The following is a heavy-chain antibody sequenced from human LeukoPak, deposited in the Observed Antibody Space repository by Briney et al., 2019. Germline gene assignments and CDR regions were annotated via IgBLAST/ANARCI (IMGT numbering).Heavy chain of an antibody. V-gene: IGHV1-8*01. CDR2: MNPNSGNI. D-gene: IGHD3-22*01. J-gene: IGHJ3*02. Sequence: GASVKVSCKASGYTFTSYDINWVRQATGQGLEWMGWMNPNSGNIGYAQKFQGRVTMTRNTSISTAYMELSSLRSEDTAVYYCARGRDNAEYYYDSSGYYYSDAFDIWGQGTMVTVSS. CDR3: ARGRDNAEYYYDSSGYYYSDAFDI. CDR1: GYTFTSYD.